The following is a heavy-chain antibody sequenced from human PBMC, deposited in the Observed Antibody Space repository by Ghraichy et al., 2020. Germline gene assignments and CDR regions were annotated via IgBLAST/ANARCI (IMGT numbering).Heavy chain of an antibody. D-gene: IGHD6-19*01. Sequence: ASVKVSCKASGYTFTGYYMHWVRQAPGQGLEWMGWINPNSGGTNYAQKFQGRVTMTRDTSISTAYMELSRLRSDDTAVYYCASAPSSGWYSYYYYYGMDVWGQGTTVTVSS. CDR1: GYTFTGYY. J-gene: IGHJ6*02. CDR2: INPNSGGT. CDR3: ASAPSSGWYSYYYYYGMDV. V-gene: IGHV1-2*02.